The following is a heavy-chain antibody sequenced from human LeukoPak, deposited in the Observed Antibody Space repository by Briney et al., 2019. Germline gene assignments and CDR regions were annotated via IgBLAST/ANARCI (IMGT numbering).Heavy chain of an antibody. CDR2: IYYSGST. J-gene: IGHJ6*03. D-gene: IGHD2-2*01. Sequence: PSETLSLTCTVSGGSISSYYWSWIRQPPGKGLEWIGYIYYSGSTNQNPSLKSRVTISVDTSKNQFSLKLSSVTAADTAVYYCARAPKYCSSTSCYVGYMDVWGKGTTVTISS. CDR1: GGSISSYY. V-gene: IGHV4-59*01. CDR3: ARAPKYCSSTSCYVGYMDV.